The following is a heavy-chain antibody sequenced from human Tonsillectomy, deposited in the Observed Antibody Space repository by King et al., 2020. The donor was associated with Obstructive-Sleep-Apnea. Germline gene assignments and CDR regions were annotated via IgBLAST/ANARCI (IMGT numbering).Heavy chain of an antibody. CDR1: GFSFSSYA. D-gene: IGHD1-26*01. Sequence: VQLVESGGGLVQPGGSLRLSCAASGFSFSSYAMHWVRQAPGKGLEWVSGISAGGGRTYYADSVKGRFTISRANSKKTLYLQLDSLRVEDTAVYYCVKDREIGIVGATTDYWGQGTLVTVSS. CDR3: VKDREIGIVGATTDY. J-gene: IGHJ4*02. V-gene: IGHV3-23*04. CDR2: ISAGGGRT.